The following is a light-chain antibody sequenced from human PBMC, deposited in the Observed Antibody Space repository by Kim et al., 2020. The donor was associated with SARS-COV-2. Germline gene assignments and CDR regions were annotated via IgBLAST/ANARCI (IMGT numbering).Light chain of an antibody. CDR1: SDDIGRYKY. CDR3: SSSTSRMTWV. V-gene: IGLV2-14*03. Sequence: QSALTQPASVSGSPGQSITISCTGTSDDIGRYKYVSWYQQIAGRVPKLIISDVSDRPSGISHRFSGSKSGNTASLTISGLQAEDEGDYYCSSSTSRMTWVFGGGTRLTVL. J-gene: IGLJ3*02. CDR2: DVS.